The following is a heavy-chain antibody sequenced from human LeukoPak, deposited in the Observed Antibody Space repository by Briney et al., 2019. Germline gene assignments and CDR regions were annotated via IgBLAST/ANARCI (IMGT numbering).Heavy chain of an antibody. CDR2: IYTSGST. J-gene: IGHJ4*02. CDR3: ARSLYDFWSGYYPLGY. V-gene: IGHV4-4*07. D-gene: IGHD3-3*01. CDR1: GGSISSYY. Sequence: SETLSLTCTVSGGSISSYYWSWIRQPAGMGLEWIGRIYTSGSTNYNPSLESRVTMSVDTSKNQFSLKLSSVTAADTAVYYCARSLYDFWSGYYPLGYWGQGTLVTVSS.